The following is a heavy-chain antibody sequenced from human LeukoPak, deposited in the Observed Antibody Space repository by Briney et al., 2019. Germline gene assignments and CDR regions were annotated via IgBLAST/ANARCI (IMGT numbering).Heavy chain of an antibody. J-gene: IGHJ3*02. CDR1: GYIFTSYY. CDR3: ARDYGDYTPTDAFDI. V-gene: IGHV1-2*02. Sequence: ASVKVSCKASGYIFTSYYMHWVRQAPGQGLEWMGWINPNSGGTNYAQKFQGRVTMTRDTSISTAYMELSRLRSDDTAVYYCARDYGDYTPTDAFDIWGQGTMVTVSS. D-gene: IGHD4-17*01. CDR2: INPNSGGT.